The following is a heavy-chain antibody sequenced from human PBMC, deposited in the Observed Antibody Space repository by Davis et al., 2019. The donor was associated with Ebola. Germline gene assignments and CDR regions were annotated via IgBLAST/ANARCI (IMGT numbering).Heavy chain of an antibody. CDR2: VRSKAYGGKA. CDR3: AREVGTVVRGVEFYFDC. CDR1: GFTFGDYA. D-gene: IGHD3-10*01. V-gene: IGHV3-49*04. J-gene: IGHJ4*02. Sequence: GESLKISCTGFGFTFGDYAMNWVRQAPGKGLEWVGFVRSKAYGGKAAYAASVQGRFTISRDDSKSIAYLQMNSLKTEDTAMYYCAREVGTVVRGVEFYFDCWDQGTLVTVSS.